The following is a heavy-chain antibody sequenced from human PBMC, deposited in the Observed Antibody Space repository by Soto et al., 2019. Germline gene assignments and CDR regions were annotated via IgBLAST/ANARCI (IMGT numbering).Heavy chain of an antibody. V-gene: IGHV1-69*04. D-gene: IGHD1-1*01. CDR2: FISVVAMA. Sequence: QVQLVQSASEVKKPGSSVKCSCNTSGGTLSRFAISWVRQAPGQGLEWGGTFISVVAMAKYGENFQGRVTISADPSTNTLFMELSSLRYADTAIYFCANGHDNYLYYGMDVWGKGTTVTVSS. CDR3: ANGHDNYLYYGMDV. J-gene: IGHJ6*04. CDR1: GGTLSRFA.